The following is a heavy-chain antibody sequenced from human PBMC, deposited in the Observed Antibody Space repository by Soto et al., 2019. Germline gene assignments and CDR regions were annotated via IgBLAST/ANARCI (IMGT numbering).Heavy chain of an antibody. J-gene: IGHJ5*02. CDR2: IYTAGGT. CDR3: ARALPVAKGGFDP. CDR1: GFTVSNTY. Sequence: LRLSCAASGFTVSNTYMTWVRQPPGKGLECVSVIYTAGGTNYADSVKGRFIISRDNSKNTLYLQMNSLRAEDTAVYYCARALPVAKGGFDPWGQGTLVTVPQ. D-gene: IGHD2-2*01. V-gene: IGHV3-53*01.